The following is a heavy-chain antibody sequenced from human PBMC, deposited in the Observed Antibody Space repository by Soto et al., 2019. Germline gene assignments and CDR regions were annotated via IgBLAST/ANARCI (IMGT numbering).Heavy chain of an antibody. V-gene: IGHV3-30-3*01. D-gene: IGHD5-12*01. CDR3: ARDFSMVIVAPGY. Sequence: GGSLRLSCTATGSTFSNYIMHWVRQAPGKGLDWVAFISYDGSNKDYADSVEGRFTISRDNSKSTLYLQINALRAEDTAVYYCARDFSMVIVAPGYWGQGTLVTVSS. CDR2: ISYDGSNK. J-gene: IGHJ4*02. CDR1: GSTFSNYI.